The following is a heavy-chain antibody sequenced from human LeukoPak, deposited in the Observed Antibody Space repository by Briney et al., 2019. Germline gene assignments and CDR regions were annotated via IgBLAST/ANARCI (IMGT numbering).Heavy chain of an antibody. CDR1: GFTVSSYW. CDR2: IKQDGSER. Sequence: GGSLRLSCAGSGFTVSSYWMSWVRQAPGKGLEWVANIKQDGSERYYVDSVKGRFTIPRDNAKSSVYLQMNSLRAEDTAMYFCATRLYSSSNYYFDYWGQGTLVTVSS. CDR3: ATRLYSSSNYYFDY. V-gene: IGHV3-7*03. J-gene: IGHJ4*02. D-gene: IGHD6-13*01.